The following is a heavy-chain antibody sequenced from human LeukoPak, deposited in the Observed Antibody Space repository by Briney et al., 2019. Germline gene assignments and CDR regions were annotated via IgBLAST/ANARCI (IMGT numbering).Heavy chain of an antibody. Sequence: PGGSLRLSCAASGFTVSSNYMSWVRQAPGKGLEWVSVIYSGGSTYYADSVKGRFTISRDNSKNTLYLQMNSLRAEDTAVYCCARDPGYSYGSYYGMDVWGQGTTVTVSS. V-gene: IGHV3-66*02. CDR3: ARDPGYSYGSYYGMDV. D-gene: IGHD5-18*01. CDR1: GFTVSSNY. J-gene: IGHJ6*02. CDR2: IYSGGST.